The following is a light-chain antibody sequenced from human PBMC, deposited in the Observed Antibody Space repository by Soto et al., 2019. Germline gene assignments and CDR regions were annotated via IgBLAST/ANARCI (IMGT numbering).Light chain of an antibody. J-gene: IGKJ1*01. CDR3: QQYNDLPLT. Sequence: EIVITQSPFTLSVSPGERATLSCRASQSVSSNLAWYQQKPGQAPSLLIYGAFTRATGIPARFSGTGSGTEFTLTISSLQSEDLALYYCQQYNDLPLTFGQGTKVDIK. CDR2: GAF. CDR1: QSVSSN. V-gene: IGKV3-15*01.